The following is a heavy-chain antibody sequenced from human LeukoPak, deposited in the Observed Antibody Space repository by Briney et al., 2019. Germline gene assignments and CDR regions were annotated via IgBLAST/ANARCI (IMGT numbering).Heavy chain of an antibody. Sequence: PSETLSLTCTVSGGSISSSPYYWGWIRQPPGKGLEWIATIYYTGSTYYNPSLKSRVTISVDTSKNQFSLRLSSVTAADTAVFYCARRDGYNWGYWGQGTLVTVSS. CDR1: GGSISSSPYY. CDR3: ARRDGYNWGY. V-gene: IGHV4-39*01. D-gene: IGHD5-24*01. J-gene: IGHJ4*02. CDR2: IYYTGST.